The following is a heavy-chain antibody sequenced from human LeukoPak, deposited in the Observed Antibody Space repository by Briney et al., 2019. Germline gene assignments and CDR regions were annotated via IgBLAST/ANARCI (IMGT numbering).Heavy chain of an antibody. V-gene: IGHV3-30*09. J-gene: IGHJ4*02. CDR2: ISYDGSNK. CDR1: GFTFSSYA. D-gene: IGHD3-22*01. Sequence: GGSLRLSCAASGFTFSSYAMHWVRQAPGKGLEWVAVISYDGSNKYYADSVKGRFAISRDNSKNMLYLQMNSLRAEDTAVYYCAKVGVRYDSSGYYDYWGQGTLVTVSS. CDR3: AKVGVRYDSSGYYDY.